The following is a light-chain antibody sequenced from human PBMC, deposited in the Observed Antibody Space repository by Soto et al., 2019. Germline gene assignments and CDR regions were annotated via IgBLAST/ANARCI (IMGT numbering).Light chain of an antibody. CDR3: QQYGSSPPET. Sequence: EIVLTQSPGTLSLSPGERATLSCRASQSVSSSYLAWYQQKPGQAPRLLIYGASSRATGIPDRFSGSGSGTDLTLTISRLEPEDFAVYYCQQYGSSPPETFGQGTKLEIK. V-gene: IGKV3-20*01. CDR2: GAS. J-gene: IGKJ2*01. CDR1: QSVSSSY.